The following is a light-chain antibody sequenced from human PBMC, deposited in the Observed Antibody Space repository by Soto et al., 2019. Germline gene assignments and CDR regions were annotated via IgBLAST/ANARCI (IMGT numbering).Light chain of an antibody. Sequence: QAASVSGSPGQSITISCTGTSSDVGGYNYVSWYQQHPGKAPKLLIHEVTNRPSGVSNRFSGSKSGNTASLTISGLQAEDETDYYCSSYTDSSTLVVFGGGTQLTVL. CDR2: EVT. CDR3: SSYTDSSTLVV. V-gene: IGLV2-14*01. J-gene: IGLJ2*01. CDR1: SSDVGGYNY.